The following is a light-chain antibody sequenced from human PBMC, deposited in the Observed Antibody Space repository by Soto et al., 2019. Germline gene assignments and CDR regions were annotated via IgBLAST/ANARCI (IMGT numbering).Light chain of an antibody. V-gene: IGKV3-20*01. CDR1: QSVSSSY. CDR2: GAS. CDR3: QQYGRSLFT. Sequence: EVVLTKSPGTLSLSPGERATLSCRASQSVSSSYLAWYQQKPRQAPRLLIYGASSRATGIPHRFSGSGSGTDFTLTISRLEREDFAVYYCQQYGRSLFTFGAGTKVDIK. J-gene: IGKJ3*01.